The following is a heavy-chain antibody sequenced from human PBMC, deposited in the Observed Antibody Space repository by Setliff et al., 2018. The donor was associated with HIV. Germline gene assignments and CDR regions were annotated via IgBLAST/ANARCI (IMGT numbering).Heavy chain of an antibody. D-gene: IGHD4-17*01. CDR3: ARLVTTVFMGNYFDN. Sequence: SETLSLTCTVSGGSISSSNYYWGWIRQPPGQELEWIGSVNYGGTNYYSSSRKSRVTISVDTSRNHFSLKPISVTAADTAVYYCARLVTTVFMGNYFDNWGQGTLVTVSS. J-gene: IGHJ4*02. CDR2: VNYGGTN. V-gene: IGHV4-39*02. CDR1: GGSISSSNYY.